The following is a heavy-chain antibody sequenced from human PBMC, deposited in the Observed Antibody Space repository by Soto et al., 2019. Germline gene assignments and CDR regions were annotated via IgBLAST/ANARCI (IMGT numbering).Heavy chain of an antibody. V-gene: IGHV3-23*01. J-gene: IGHJ4*02. CDR3: ARRF. CDR2: ISAGGDRT. CDR1: GFTFSNYP. Sequence: EVQVSESGGGLVQPGGSLRLSCATSGFTFSNYPMNWVRQAPGKGLEWVSGISAGGDRTYYADSVKGRFTIFRDNSKNSVSLRMNSLRVEDTAVYCCARRFWGQGTLVTVSS.